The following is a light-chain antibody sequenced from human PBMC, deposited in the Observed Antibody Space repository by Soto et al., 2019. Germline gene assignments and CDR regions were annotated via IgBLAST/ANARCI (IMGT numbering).Light chain of an antibody. V-gene: IGKV1-5*03. CDR1: QSISTW. J-gene: IGKJ1*01. Sequence: DIPMTQSPSTVSASVGDRVTITCRASQSISTWLAWYQHKPGEAPKLLIYKASSLESGVPSRFSGSGSGTEFTLTISSPEPDDFATYYCQQYNRYWTFGQGTKVEVK. CDR3: QQYNRYWT. CDR2: KAS.